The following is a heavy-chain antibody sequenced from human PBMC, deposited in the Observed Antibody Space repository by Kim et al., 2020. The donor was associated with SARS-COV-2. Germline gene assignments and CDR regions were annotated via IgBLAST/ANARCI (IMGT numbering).Heavy chain of an antibody. J-gene: IGHJ4*02. Sequence: GGSLRLSCAASGFTFSSYAMSWVRQAPGKGLEWVSAISGSGGSTYYADSVKGRFTISRDNSKNTLYLQMNSLRAEDTAVYYCAKFSYDSSGYYSFIDYWGQGTLVTVSS. V-gene: IGHV3-23*01. CDR3: AKFSYDSSGYYSFIDY. CDR2: ISGSGGST. D-gene: IGHD3-22*01. CDR1: GFTFSSYA.